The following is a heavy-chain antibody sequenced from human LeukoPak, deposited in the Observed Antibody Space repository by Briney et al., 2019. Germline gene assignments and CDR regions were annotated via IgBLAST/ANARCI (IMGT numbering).Heavy chain of an antibody. CDR3: ARAGSGWSFDY. CDR2: IYYSGGT. Sequence: KPSETLSLTCTVSGDSISSYYWSWIRQPPGKGLEWIGYIYYSGGTNYNPSLKSRVTISVDTSKNQSSLKLSSVTAADTAVYYCARAGSGWSFDYWGQGTLVTVSS. D-gene: IGHD6-19*01. CDR1: GDSISSYY. J-gene: IGHJ4*02. V-gene: IGHV4-59*01.